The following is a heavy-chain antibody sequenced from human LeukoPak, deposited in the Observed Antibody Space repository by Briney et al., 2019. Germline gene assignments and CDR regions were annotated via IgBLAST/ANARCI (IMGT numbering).Heavy chain of an antibody. V-gene: IGHV3-9*01. CDR3: ARAGSSGRVYYFDY. Sequence: PGGSLRLSCAASGFTFSSYGMSWVRQAPGKGLEWVSGISWNSGSIGYADSVKGRFTISRDNAKNSLYLQMNSLRAEDTALYYCARAGSSGRVYYFDYWGQGTLVTVSS. CDR1: GFTFSSYG. D-gene: IGHD1-26*01. J-gene: IGHJ4*02. CDR2: ISWNSGSI.